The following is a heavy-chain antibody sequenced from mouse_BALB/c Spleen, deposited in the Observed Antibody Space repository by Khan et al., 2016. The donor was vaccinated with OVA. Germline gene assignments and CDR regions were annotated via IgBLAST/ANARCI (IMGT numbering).Heavy chain of an antibody. Sequence: QIQLVQSGPELKKPGETVKISCKASGYTFTDYSMQWVKQAPGKGLKWVGWINTETGEPTYADDFKGRFAFFLETSASTAYLQINNLKNEDTATYFCTINDYARGGLYAMDYWGQGTSVTVSS. J-gene: IGHJ4*01. V-gene: IGHV9-2-1*01. D-gene: IGHD2-4*01. CDR2: INTETGEP. CDR1: GYTFTDYS. CDR3: TINDYARGGLYAMDY.